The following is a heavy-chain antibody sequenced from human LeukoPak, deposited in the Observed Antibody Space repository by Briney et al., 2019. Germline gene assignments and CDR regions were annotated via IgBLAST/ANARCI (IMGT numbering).Heavy chain of an antibody. D-gene: IGHD6-13*01. Sequence: GGSLRLSCAASGFTFSNYGMHWVRQAPGKGLEWVAVIWFDGSYKYYADSVKGRCTISRDNSKNTLYLQMNSLSAEDTAVYYCARGKEQQLYAFDIWGQGTMVTVSS. J-gene: IGHJ3*02. CDR2: IWFDGSYK. CDR3: ARGKEQQLYAFDI. CDR1: GFTFSNYG. V-gene: IGHV3-33*01.